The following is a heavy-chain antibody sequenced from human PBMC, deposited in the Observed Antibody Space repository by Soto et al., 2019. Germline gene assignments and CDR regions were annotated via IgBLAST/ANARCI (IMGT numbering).Heavy chain of an antibody. D-gene: IGHD5-12*01. Sequence: SVKVSCKASGGTFSSYAISWVRQAPGQGLEWMGGIIPIFGTANYAQKFQGRVTITADESTSTAYMELSSLRSEDTAVYYCAKIRGYESCYDHYGMDGWGQGTRVSVSS. J-gene: IGHJ6*02. CDR1: GGTFSSYA. CDR2: IIPIFGTA. CDR3: AKIRGYESCYDHYGMDG. V-gene: IGHV1-69*13.